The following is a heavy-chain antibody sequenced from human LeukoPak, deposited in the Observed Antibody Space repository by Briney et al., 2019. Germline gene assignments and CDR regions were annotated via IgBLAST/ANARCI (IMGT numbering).Heavy chain of an antibody. Sequence: PGVSERLSCGASGLTFSSYWQQWVPQAPGKGRVCVSGITSDGSTTHYADSVKGRFAISRDNAKNTMYLQMNSLRAEDTAVYYCARELRDCSRGSCYDWLDPWGQGTQVTVSS. CDR3: ARELRDCSRGSCYDWLDP. CDR1: GLTFSSYW. D-gene: IGHD2-15*01. J-gene: IGHJ5*02. CDR2: ITSDGSTT. V-gene: IGHV3-74*01.